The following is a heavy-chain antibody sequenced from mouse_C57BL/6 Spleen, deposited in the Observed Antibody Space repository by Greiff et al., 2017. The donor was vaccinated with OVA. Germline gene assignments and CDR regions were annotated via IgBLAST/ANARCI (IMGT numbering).Heavy chain of an antibody. V-gene: IGHV1-15*01. CDR1: GYTFTDYE. CDR2: IDPETGGT. J-gene: IGHJ1*03. D-gene: IGHD2-5*01. Sequence: VQLQQSGAELVRPGASVTLSCKASGYTFTDYEMHWVKQTPVHGLEWIGAIDPETGGTAYNQKFKGKAILTADKSSSTAYMELRSLTSEDSAVYYYTHYSKTGYFDVWGTGTTVTVSS. CDR3: THYSKTGYFDV.